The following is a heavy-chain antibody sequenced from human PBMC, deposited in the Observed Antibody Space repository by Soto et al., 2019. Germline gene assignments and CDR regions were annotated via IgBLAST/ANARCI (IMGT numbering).Heavy chain of an antibody. V-gene: IGHV3-48*02. CDR3: AREDILGARSFDY. CDR2: ISSLSSPT. CDR1: GFTFSGYS. D-gene: IGHD1-26*01. Sequence: EVQLVESGGGLVQTGGSLRLSCAASGFTFSGYSMNWVRQAPGKGLEWVSYISSLSSPTYYAESVEGRFIISRDNAKNSLYLQMNSLRDEDTAVYFCAREDILGARSFDYWGQGTLVTVSS. J-gene: IGHJ4*02.